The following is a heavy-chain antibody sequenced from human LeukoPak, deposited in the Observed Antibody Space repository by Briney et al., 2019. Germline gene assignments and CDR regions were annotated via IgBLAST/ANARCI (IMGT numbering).Heavy chain of an antibody. V-gene: IGHV3-21*01. Sequence: GRSLRLSCAASGFTFSSYSMNWVRQAPGKGLEWVSSISSSSSYIYYADSVKGRFTISRDNAKNSLYLQMNSLRAEDTAVYYCANSRIVGAFDIWGQGTMVTVSS. CDR1: GFTFSSYS. CDR3: ANSRIVGAFDI. D-gene: IGHD2/OR15-2a*01. CDR2: ISSSSSYI. J-gene: IGHJ3*02.